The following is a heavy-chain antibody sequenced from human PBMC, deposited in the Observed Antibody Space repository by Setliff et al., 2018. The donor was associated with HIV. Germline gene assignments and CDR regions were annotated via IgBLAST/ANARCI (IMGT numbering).Heavy chain of an antibody. CDR3: ATGIPSDLDY. CDR2: INPETGDP. Sequence: GASVKVSCKTSGYRFIGHYLHWVRLAPGQGPEWVGWINPETGDPNYAQKFRGRVLMTRDTSITTAFLHVAKLTSDDTAIYYCATGIPSDLDYWGQGTLGTVS. CDR1: GYRFIGHY. D-gene: IGHD2-21*01. V-gene: IGHV1-2*02. J-gene: IGHJ4*01.